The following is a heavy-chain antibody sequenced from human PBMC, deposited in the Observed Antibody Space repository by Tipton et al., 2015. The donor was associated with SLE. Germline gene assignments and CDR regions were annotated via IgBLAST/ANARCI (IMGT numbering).Heavy chain of an antibody. CDR3: AGAPCSGGSCYPPGPLDY. J-gene: IGHJ4*02. V-gene: IGHV4-39*07. D-gene: IGHD2-15*01. CDR2: IYHTGSA. CDR1: GGSVSSSSHY. Sequence: TLSLTCNVSGGSVSSSSHYWGWIRQPPGKALEWLANIYHTGSAYYNPSLKSRVTISIDTSKNQFSLSLNSVTAADTAVYYCAGAPCSGGSCYPPGPLDYWGQGTLVAVSS.